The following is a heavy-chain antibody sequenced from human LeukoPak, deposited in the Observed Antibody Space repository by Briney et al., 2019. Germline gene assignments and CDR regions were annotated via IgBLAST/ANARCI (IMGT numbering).Heavy chain of an antibody. CDR3: ASSAVGARGNHFDY. CDR2: IYYTGNT. D-gene: IGHD1-26*01. V-gene: IGHV4-59*04. J-gene: IGHJ4*02. Sequence: KTSETLSLTCTVSGGSISSYYWSWIRQPPGKGLEWIGYIYYTGNTYYTPSLKSRVTMSVDTSKNQFSLKVNSVTAADTAVFYCASSAVGARGNHFDYWGQGTLVTVSS. CDR1: GGSISSYY.